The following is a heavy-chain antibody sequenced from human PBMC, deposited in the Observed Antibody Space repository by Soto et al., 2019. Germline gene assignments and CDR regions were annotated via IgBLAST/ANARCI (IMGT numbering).Heavy chain of an antibody. V-gene: IGHV1-69*06. CDR3: ATVFWSGTIAHYVDY. Sequence: QVHLVQSGAEVKKPGSSVKVSCKASGGSFSTYAINWLRQAPGQGLEWMGGIIPLFGTENYAQNFQDRFTFAADKSTTTAYMEVRSLTSEDTAVYFCATVFWSGTIAHYVDYWGQGTLGTVSS. D-gene: IGHD3-3*01. CDR2: IIPLFGTE. CDR1: GGSFSTYA. J-gene: IGHJ4*01.